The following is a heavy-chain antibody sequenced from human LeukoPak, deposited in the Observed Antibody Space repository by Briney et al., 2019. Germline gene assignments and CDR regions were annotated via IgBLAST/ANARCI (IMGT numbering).Heavy chain of an antibody. CDR2: INPKTCGT. V-gene: IGHV1-2*02. CDR3: ARGLYCTGGSCSTF. Sequence: GASVKVSCKASGYTFTDYYIHWVRQAPGQGLEWMGWINPKTCGTNYAQRFQERVTMTRDRSINTAYMDMSSLRSGDTAVYYCARGLYCTGGSCSTFWGQGSLVTVSS. CDR1: GYTFTDYY. J-gene: IGHJ4*02. D-gene: IGHD2-15*01.